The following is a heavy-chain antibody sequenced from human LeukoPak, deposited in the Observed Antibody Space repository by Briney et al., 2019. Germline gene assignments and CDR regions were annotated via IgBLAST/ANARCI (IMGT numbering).Heavy chain of an antibody. CDR3: ARDYCSSTSCHYYSYYYYMDV. CDR2: ISYDGRNK. CDR1: GFTLSSYA. D-gene: IGHD2-2*01. V-gene: IGHV3-30*10. J-gene: IGHJ6*03. Sequence: GGSLTLSCPASGFTLSSYAMSWVRQAPGKGLEWVAVISYDGRNKNYTDSVKGRFTISRDNSKNTLYMQMSSLRAEDTAVYYCARDYCSSTSCHYYSYYYYMDVWGKGTTVTVS.